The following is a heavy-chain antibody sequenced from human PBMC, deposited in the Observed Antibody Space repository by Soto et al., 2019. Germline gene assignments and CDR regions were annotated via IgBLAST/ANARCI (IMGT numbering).Heavy chain of an antibody. CDR2: IYYSGST. CDR3: ARAAGSNDFWSGYYPFDY. Sequence: KTSETLSLTCTVSGGSISSYYWIWIRQPPGKGLEWIGYIYYSGSTNYNPSLKSRVTISVDTSKNQFSLKLSSVTAADTAVYYCARAAGSNDFWSGYYPFDYWGQGTLVTVSS. D-gene: IGHD3-3*01. V-gene: IGHV4-59*01. J-gene: IGHJ4*02. CDR1: GGSISSYY.